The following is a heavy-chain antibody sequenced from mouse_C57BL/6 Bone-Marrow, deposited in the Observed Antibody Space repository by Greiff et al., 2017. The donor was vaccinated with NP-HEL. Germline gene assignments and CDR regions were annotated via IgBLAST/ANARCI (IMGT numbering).Heavy chain of an antibody. V-gene: IGHV1-64*01. CDR1: GYTFTSYW. Sequence: VQLQQSGAELVKPGASVKLSCKASGYTFTSYWMHWVKQRPGQGLEWIGMIHPNSGSTNYNEKFKSKATLTVDKSSSTAYMQLSSLTSEDSAVYYCARYYGSSTVDYWGQGTTLTVSS. CDR3: ARYYGSSTVDY. CDR2: IHPNSGST. J-gene: IGHJ2*01. D-gene: IGHD1-1*01.